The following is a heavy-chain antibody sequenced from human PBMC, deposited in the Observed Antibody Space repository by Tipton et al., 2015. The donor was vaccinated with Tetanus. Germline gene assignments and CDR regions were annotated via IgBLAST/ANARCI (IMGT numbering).Heavy chain of an antibody. CDR2: IHHSGLA. CDR3: ARNVYTVTNDAFDI. Sequence: TLSLTCTVSGDSVSTGNFYWSWIRQPPGKGLEWIAFIHHSGLAFSKPSLKSRVSISIDTPQNQFSLRLTSVTAADTAVYFCARNVYTVTNDAFDIWGHGTLVNVPS. J-gene: IGHJ3*02. CDR1: GDSVSTGNFY. V-gene: IGHV4-30-4*01. D-gene: IGHD4-11*01.